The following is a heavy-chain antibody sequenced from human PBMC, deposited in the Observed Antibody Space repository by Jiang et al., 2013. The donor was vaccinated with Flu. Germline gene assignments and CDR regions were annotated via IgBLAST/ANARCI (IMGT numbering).Heavy chain of an antibody. CDR2: IYWDDDK. D-gene: IGHD1-14*01. V-gene: IGHV2-5*02. CDR3: AHRRNLLGNFDS. CDR1: GFSLSTSGVG. Sequence: KPTQTLTLTCTFSGFSLSTSGVGVGWIRQTPRKGLEWLALIYWDDDKRYSPSLKSRLTITKDTSKNQVVLTMTNMDPVDTATYYCAHRRNLLGNFDSWGQGTLVTVSS. J-gene: IGHJ4*02.